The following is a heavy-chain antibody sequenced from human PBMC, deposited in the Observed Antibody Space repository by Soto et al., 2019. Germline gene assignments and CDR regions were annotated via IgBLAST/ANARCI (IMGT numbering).Heavy chain of an antibody. CDR2: IYPGDSDT. V-gene: IGHV5-51*01. D-gene: IGHD1-26*01. CDR3: ARHGGIAGATLDHPYYYGMDV. Sequence: PGESLKISCTGSGYSFTSYWIGWVRQMPGKGLEWMGIIYPGDSDTRYSPSFQGQVTISADKSISTAYLQWSSLKASDTAMYYCARHGGIAGATLDHPYYYGMDVWGQGTTVTVSS. CDR1: GYSFTSYW. J-gene: IGHJ6*02.